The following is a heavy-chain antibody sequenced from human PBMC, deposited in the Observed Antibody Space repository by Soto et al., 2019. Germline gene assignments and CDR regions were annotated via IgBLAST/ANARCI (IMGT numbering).Heavy chain of an antibody. Sequence: TGGSLRLSCAASGFTFTSYSMNWVRQAPGKGLEWVSYITSSSSTIYYADSVKGRFTISRDNDKNSLYLQMNSLRAEDTAVYYCVRAECSGCFGSRHWGQGTMVTVSS. CDR3: VRAECSGCFGSRH. V-gene: IGHV3-48*01. CDR1: GFTFTSYS. J-gene: IGHJ1*01. D-gene: IGHD3-10*02. CDR2: ITSSSSTI.